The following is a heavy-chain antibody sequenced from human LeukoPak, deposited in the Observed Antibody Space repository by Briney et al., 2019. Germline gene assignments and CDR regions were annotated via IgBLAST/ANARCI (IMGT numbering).Heavy chain of an antibody. D-gene: IGHD6-19*01. CDR3: ARGWIDNSGWYPYYFDY. Sequence: GSLRLSCAASGFTVSSSYMSWVRQAPGKGLEWVSLMYGGGSTYYADSVKGRFSISRDNSKNTLYLQMNSLRAEDTAVYCCARGWIDNSGWYPYYFDYWGQGTLVTVSS. J-gene: IGHJ4*02. V-gene: IGHV3-66*01. CDR2: MYGGGST. CDR1: GFTVSSSY.